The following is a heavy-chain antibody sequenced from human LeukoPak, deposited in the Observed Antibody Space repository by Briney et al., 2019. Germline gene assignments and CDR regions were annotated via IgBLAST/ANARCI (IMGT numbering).Heavy chain of an antibody. CDR1: GGSISSSGSY. CDR2: IYYSGST. CDR3: ARHQTHASGSFDP. D-gene: IGHD3-10*01. J-gene: IGHJ5*02. Sequence: SETLSLTCTVSGGSISSSGSYWAWIRQPPGKGLEWIGSIYYSGSTYYNPSLKSRVTISVDTSRNQFSLRLSSVTAADTALYYCARHQTHASGSFDPWGQGTLITVSS. V-gene: IGHV4-39*01.